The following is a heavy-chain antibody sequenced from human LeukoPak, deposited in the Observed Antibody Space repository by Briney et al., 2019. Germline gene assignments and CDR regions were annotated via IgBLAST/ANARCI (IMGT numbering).Heavy chain of an antibody. CDR2: INPNSGGT. Sequence: ASVKVSCKASGYTFTGYYMHWVRQAPGQGLEWMGWINPNSGGTNYAQKFQGRVTMTRDTSISTAYMELSRLRSDDTAVYYCASLGTMVRGVVYYYYMDVWGKGTTVTVSS. J-gene: IGHJ6*03. D-gene: IGHD3-10*01. CDR3: ASLGTMVRGVVYYYYMDV. CDR1: GYTFTGYY. V-gene: IGHV1-2*02.